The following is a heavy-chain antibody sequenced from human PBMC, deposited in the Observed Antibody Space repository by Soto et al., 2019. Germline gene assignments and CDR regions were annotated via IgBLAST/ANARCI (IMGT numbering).Heavy chain of an antibody. CDR1: GDSCTKYG. D-gene: IGHD5-12*01. CDR3: VRMGFSGGGYLSYYYYGMDI. J-gene: IGHJ6*02. CDR2: IYPDESDT. V-gene: IGHV5-51*01. Sequence: VESLRIWWKVAGDSCTKYGSGWVRQMPGKGLEWMAIIYPDESDTRYSPSFQGQVTISADRSISTAYLQWSSLKASDTAMYYCVRMGFSGGGYLSYYYYGMDIWGQGTTVTSP.